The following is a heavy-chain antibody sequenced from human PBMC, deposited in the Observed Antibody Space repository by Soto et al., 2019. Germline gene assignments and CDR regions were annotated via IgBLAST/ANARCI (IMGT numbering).Heavy chain of an antibody. CDR1: GFTFSSYS. D-gene: IGHD5-12*01. Sequence: PGGSLRLSCAASGFTFSSYSMNWVRQAPGKGLEWVSSISSSSSYIYYADSVKGRFTISRDNAKNSLYLQMNSLRAEDTAVYYCARDQGGYSGYDQVYYYYGMDVWGQGTTVTVSS. CDR2: ISSSSSYI. V-gene: IGHV3-21*01. CDR3: ARDQGGYSGYDQVYYYYGMDV. J-gene: IGHJ6*02.